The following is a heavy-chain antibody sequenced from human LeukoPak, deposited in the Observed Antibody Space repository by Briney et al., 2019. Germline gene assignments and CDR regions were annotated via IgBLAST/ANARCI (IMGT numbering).Heavy chain of an antibody. CDR1: GGTFSSYA. J-gene: IGHJ3*02. Sequence: SVKVSCKASGGTFSSYAISWVRQAPGQGLEWMGGIIPIFGTANYAQKFQGRVTITTDESTSTAYMELSSLRSEDTAVYYCARVTGYSTHAFDIWGQGTMVTVSS. D-gene: IGHD4-11*01. CDR2: IIPIFGTA. CDR3: ARVTGYSTHAFDI. V-gene: IGHV1-69*05.